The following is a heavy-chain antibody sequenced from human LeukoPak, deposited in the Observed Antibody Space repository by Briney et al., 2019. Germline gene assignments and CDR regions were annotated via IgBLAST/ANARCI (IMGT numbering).Heavy chain of an antibody. J-gene: IGHJ4*02. V-gene: IGHV4-4*07. Sequence: SETLSLTCTVSGGSISSYYWSWIRQPAGKGLEWIGRIYTSGSTNYNPSLKSRVTTSVDTSKNQFSLKLSSVTAADTAVYYCARTTSDSSSWHFDYWGQGTLVTVSS. D-gene: IGHD6-13*01. CDR1: GGSISSYY. CDR2: IYTSGST. CDR3: ARTTSDSSSWHFDY.